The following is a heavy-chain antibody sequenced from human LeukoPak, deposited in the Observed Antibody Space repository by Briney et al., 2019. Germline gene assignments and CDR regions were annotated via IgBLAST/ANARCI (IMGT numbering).Heavy chain of an antibody. V-gene: IGHV4-39*07. D-gene: IGHD6-13*01. J-gene: IGHJ4*02. Sequence: SETLSLTCTVSGGSISSTNYYWGWIRQPPGKGLEWIGSIYYSGSTYYNPSLKSRVTISVDTSKKQFSLKLSSVTVADTAVYYCARYSSSWGYFDYWGQGTLVAVSS. CDR1: GGSISSTNYY. CDR2: IYYSGST. CDR3: ARYSSSWGYFDY.